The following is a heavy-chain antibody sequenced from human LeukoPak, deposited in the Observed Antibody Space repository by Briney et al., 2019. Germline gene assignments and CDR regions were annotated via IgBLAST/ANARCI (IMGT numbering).Heavy chain of an antibody. D-gene: IGHD5-18*01. V-gene: IGHV4-34*01. CDR2: INHSGST. J-gene: IGHJ6*02. CDR1: GGSFSGYY. Sequence: KSSETLSLTCAVYGGSFSGYYWSWIRQPPGKGLEWIGEINHSGSTNYNPSLKSRVTISVDTSKNQFSLKLSSVTAADTAVYYCAKDPLRTAMDYYYYGMDVWGQGTTVTVSS. CDR3: AKDPLRTAMDYYYYGMDV.